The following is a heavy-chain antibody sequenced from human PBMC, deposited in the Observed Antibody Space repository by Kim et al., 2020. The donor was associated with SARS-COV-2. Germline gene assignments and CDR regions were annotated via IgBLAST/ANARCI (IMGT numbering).Heavy chain of an antibody. V-gene: IGHV7-4-1*02. CDR3: ARVGTYCSSTSCNYLGFGRAYGMDV. D-gene: IGHD2-2*01. Sequence: ASVKVSCKASGYTFTSYAMNWVRQAPGQGLEWMGWINTNTGNPTYAQGFTGRFVFSLDTSVSTAYLQISSLKAEDTAVYYCARVGTYCSSTSCNYLGFGRAYGMDVWGQGTKVTVSS. J-gene: IGHJ6*02. CDR2: INTNTGNP. CDR1: GYTFTSYA.